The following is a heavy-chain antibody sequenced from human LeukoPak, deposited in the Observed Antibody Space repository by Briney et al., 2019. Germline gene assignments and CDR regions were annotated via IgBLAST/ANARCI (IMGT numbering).Heavy chain of an antibody. Sequence: GGSLRLSWAGAGFTFSSYWMTWVRQAPGKGREWVASINQDGSETYYVDSMKGRFTISRDNAKSSLYHLQMNSLRAEDTAVYYCARVASRMVATLDYWGQGTLVTVSS. CDR2: INQDGSET. D-gene: IGHD5-12*01. V-gene: IGHV3-7*01. CDR1: GFTFSSYW. CDR3: ARVASRMVATLDY. J-gene: IGHJ4*02.